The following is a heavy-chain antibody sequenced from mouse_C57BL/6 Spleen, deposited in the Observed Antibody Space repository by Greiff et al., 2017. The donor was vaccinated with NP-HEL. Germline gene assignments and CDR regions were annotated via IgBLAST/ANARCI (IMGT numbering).Heavy chain of an antibody. J-gene: IGHJ3*01. CDR3: TRERGLRREFAD. CDR2: IDPETGGT. V-gene: IGHV1-15*01. CDR1: GYTFTDYE. Sequence: VQVVESGAELVRPGASVTLSCKASGYTFTDYEMHWVKQTPVHGLEWIGAIDPETGGTAYNQKFKGKAILTADKSSSTAYMELRSRTSEDSAVYYCTRERGLRREFADWGQGTLVTVSA. D-gene: IGHD2-4*01.